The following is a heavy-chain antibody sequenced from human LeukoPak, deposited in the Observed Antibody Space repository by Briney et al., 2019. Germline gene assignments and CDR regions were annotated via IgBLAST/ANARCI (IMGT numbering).Heavy chain of an antibody. V-gene: IGHV1-69*04. J-gene: IGHJ4*02. CDR1: GGTFSSYA. CDR2: IIPILGIA. Sequence: ASVRVSCKASGGTFSSYAISWVRQAPGQGLEWMGRIIPILGIANYAQKFQGRVTITADKSTSTAYMELSSLRSEDTAVYYCARETSGYFDYWGQGILVTVSS. D-gene: IGHD1-26*01. CDR3: ARETSGYFDY.